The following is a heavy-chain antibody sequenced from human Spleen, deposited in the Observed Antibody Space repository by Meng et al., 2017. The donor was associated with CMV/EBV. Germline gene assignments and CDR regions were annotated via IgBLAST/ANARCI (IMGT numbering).Heavy chain of an antibody. J-gene: IGHJ5*02. CDR1: GYTFTGYD. D-gene: IGHD2-15*01. V-gene: IGHV1-2*02. Sequence: QGRLCQSGAGVKKPGASVKVSCNASGYTFTGYDTHWVRQAPGQGLEWMGWINPNSGGTNYAQKFQGRVTMTRDTSISTAYMELSRLRSDDTAVYYCAREAIVVVVAATGWFDPWGQGTLVTVSS. CDR3: AREAIVVVVAATGWFDP. CDR2: INPNSGGT.